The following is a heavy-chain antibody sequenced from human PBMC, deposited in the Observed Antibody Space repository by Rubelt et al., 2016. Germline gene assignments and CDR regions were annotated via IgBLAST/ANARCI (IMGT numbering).Heavy chain of an antibody. CDR2: INHSGST. V-gene: IGHV4-34*01. D-gene: IGHD5-24*01. J-gene: IGHJ4*02. CDR3: ARTSSRDGYLNADY. CDR1: GGSFSGYY. Sequence: QVQLQQWGAGLLKPSETLSLTCAVYGGSFSGYYWSWIRQPPGKGLEWNGEINHSGSTNYNPSLKSRVTISVDTSKNQFSLKLSSVTAADTAVYYCARTSSRDGYLNADYWGQGTLVTVSS.